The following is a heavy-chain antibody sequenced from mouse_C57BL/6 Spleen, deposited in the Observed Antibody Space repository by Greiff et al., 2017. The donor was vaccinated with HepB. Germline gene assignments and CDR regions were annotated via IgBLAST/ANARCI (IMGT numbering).Heavy chain of an antibody. Sequence: VMLVESGPGLVQPSQSLSITCTVSGFSLTSYGVHWVRQSPGKGLEWLGVIWRGGSTDYNAAFMSRLSITKDNSKSQVFFKMNSLQADDTAIYYCAKEGGIYYGYDEGAWFAYWGQGTLVTVSA. CDR2: IWRGGST. CDR3: AKEGGIYYGYDEGAWFAY. D-gene: IGHD2-2*01. J-gene: IGHJ3*01. V-gene: IGHV2-5*01. CDR1: GFSLTSYG.